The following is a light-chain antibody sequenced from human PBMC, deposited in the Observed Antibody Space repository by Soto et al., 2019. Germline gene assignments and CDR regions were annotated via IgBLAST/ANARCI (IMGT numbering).Light chain of an antibody. CDR2: DAS. Sequence: DIQMTQSPSSLSASVGDRVTITCQASEDITNYLNWYQQKPGKGPKLLIYDASNLEVGVPSRFSGSGSGTDFTFTISSLQPEDIATYYCQQYDSLPYTFGQGTKLEIK. J-gene: IGKJ2*01. V-gene: IGKV1-33*01. CDR3: QQYDSLPYT. CDR1: EDITNY.